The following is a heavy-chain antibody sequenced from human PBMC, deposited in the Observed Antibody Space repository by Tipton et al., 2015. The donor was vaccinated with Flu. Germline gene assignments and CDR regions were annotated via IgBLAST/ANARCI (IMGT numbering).Heavy chain of an antibody. CDR3: ARDLPHRYSGSYSWPLL. V-gene: IGHV4-4*07. J-gene: IGHJ4*02. Sequence: TLSLTCTVSGGSISSYYWSWIRQPAGKGLEWIGRFYTSGSTNYNPSLKSRVTMSVDTSKNQFSLKLSSVTAADTAVYYCARDLPHRYSGSYSWPLLWGQGTLVTVSS. CDR2: FYTSGST. CDR1: GGSISSYY. D-gene: IGHD1-26*01.